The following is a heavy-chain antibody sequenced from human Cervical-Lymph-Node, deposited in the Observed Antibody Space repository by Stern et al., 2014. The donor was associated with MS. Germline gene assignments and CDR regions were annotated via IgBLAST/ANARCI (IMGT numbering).Heavy chain of an antibody. CDR2: IRSRGTT. CDR3: MKSWESGGYPFDS. D-gene: IGHD2-15*01. CDR1: GGSISGDDYY. J-gene: IGHJ4*02. Sequence: QVQLVESGPGLVKPAQTLSLTCTVSGGSISGDDYYWNWIRQPPGKGLEWIGYIRSRGTTYYNPSLQGRVTMSLDASKNQFSLRLTSVTAADTAVYFCMKSWESGGYPFDSWGQGTLVTVSS. V-gene: IGHV4-30-4*08.